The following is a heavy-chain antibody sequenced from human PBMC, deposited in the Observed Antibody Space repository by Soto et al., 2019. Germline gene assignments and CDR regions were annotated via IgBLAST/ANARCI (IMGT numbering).Heavy chain of an antibody. Sequence: SQTLSLICAISGDSVSSNSAAWNWIRQSPSRGLEWLGRTFYRSKWYNDYAESVKSRITINPDTSKNQFSLQLNSVTPEDTAVYYCARESTMVRGVINPLDYWGQGTLVTVSS. CDR1: GDSVSSNSAA. V-gene: IGHV6-1*01. CDR2: TFYRSKWYN. D-gene: IGHD3-10*01. J-gene: IGHJ4*02. CDR3: ARESTMVRGVINPLDY.